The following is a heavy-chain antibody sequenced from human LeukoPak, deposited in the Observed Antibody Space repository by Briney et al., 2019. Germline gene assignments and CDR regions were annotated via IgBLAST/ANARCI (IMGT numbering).Heavy chain of an antibody. Sequence: GGSLRLSCTASGFTFTTYAMTWVRQAPGKGLEWISSMSSGSRYIYYADSVRGRFTISRDNTRNSLYLAMNNLRAEDTAIYYCARDRPTGASRIFVVQWGQGTPVTASS. D-gene: IGHD2-15*01. CDR1: GFTFTTYA. CDR3: ARDRPTGASRIFVVQ. J-gene: IGHJ4*02. CDR2: MSSGSRYI. V-gene: IGHV3-21*06.